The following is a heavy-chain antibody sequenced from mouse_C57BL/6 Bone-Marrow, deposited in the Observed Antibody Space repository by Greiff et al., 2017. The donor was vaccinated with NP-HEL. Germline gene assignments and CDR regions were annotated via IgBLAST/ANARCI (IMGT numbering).Heavy chain of an antibody. Sequence: VQLQQPGAELVKPGASVKLSCKASGYTFTSYWLQWVKQRPGQGLEWIGEIDPSDSYTNYNQKFKGKATLTVDTSSSTAYMQLSSLTSEDSAVYYCARRYYYGSTYWYFDVRSTGTTVTVSS. J-gene: IGHJ1*03. V-gene: IGHV1-50*01. CDR3: ARRYYYGSTYWYFDV. CDR1: GYTFTSYW. D-gene: IGHD1-1*01. CDR2: IDPSDSYT.